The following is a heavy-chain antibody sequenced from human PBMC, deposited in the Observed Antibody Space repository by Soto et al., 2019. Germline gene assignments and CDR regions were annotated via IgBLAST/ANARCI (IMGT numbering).Heavy chain of an antibody. J-gene: IGHJ6*02. CDR3: AREYYYDSSGYRAAAQLYYYYGMDV. CDR1: GYTFTSYY. V-gene: IGHV1-46*03. CDR2: INPSGGST. Sequence: GASVKVSCKASGYTFTSYYMHWVRQAPGQGLEWMGIINPSGGSTSYAQKFQGRVTMTRDTSTSTVYMELSSLRSEVTAVYYCAREYYYDSSGYRAAAQLYYYYGMDVWGQGTTVTVSS. D-gene: IGHD3-22*01.